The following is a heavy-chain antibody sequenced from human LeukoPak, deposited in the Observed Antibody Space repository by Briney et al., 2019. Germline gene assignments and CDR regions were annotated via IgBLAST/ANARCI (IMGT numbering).Heavy chain of an antibody. J-gene: IGHJ5*02. V-gene: IGHV3-23*01. CDR1: GFTFSSYA. CDR3: AKGRYRSGGSCYSNWFDP. CDR2: ISGSGGST. D-gene: IGHD2-15*01. Sequence: GGSLRLSCAASGFTFSSYAMSWVRQAPGKGLEWVSAISGSGGSTYYADSVKGRFTISRDNSKNTLYLQMNSLRAEDTAVYYCAKGRYRSGGSCYSNWFDPWGQGTLVTVSS.